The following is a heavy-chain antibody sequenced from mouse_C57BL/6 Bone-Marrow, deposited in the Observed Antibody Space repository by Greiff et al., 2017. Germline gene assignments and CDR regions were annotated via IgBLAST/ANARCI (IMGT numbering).Heavy chain of an antibody. CDR1: GYTFTSYW. J-gene: IGHJ3*01. Sequence: QVQLKQPGAELVKPGASVKLSCKASGYTFTSYWMQWVKQRPGQGLEWIGEIDPSDSYTNYNQKFKGKATLTVDTSSSTAYMQLSSLTSEDSAVYYCARSYGIAYWGQGTLVTVSA. V-gene: IGHV1-50*01. CDR3: ARSYGIAY. CDR2: IDPSDSYT. D-gene: IGHD1-1*01.